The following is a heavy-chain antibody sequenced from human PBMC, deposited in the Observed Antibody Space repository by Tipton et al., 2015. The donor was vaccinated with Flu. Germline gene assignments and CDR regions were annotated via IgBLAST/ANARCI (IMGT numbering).Heavy chain of an antibody. D-gene: IGHD6-13*01. J-gene: IGHJ6*02. Sequence: LRLSCTVSGGSISSYYWSWIRQPPGKGLEWIGYIYYSGSTNYNPSLKSRVTISVDTSKNQFSLKLSSVTAADTAVYYCARDSAAHYGMDVWGQGTTVTFSS. CDR1: GGSISSYY. CDR3: ARDSAAHYGMDV. CDR2: IYYSGST. V-gene: IGHV4-59*08.